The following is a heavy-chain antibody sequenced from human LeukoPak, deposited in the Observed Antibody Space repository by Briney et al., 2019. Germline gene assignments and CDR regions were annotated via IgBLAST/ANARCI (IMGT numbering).Heavy chain of an antibody. CDR2: INPNSGGT. CDR3: ARTTTDDSWYFDL. CDR1: GGTFLTYA. J-gene: IGHJ2*01. D-gene: IGHD1-1*01. V-gene: IGHV1-2*02. Sequence: ASVKVSCKASGGTFLTYAISWVRQAPGQGLEWMGWINPNSGGTNYAQRFQDRVTMTRDTSVSTAYMELSRLGSDDTAVYYCARTTTDDSWYFDLWGRGTLVIVSS.